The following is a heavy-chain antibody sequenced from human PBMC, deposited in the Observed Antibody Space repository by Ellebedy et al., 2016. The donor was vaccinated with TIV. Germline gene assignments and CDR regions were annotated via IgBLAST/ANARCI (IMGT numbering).Heavy chain of an antibody. V-gene: IGHV4-34*01. Sequence: MPSETLSLTFGVYGESFNGYYWSWIRQPPGKGLEWIGDINHSGSTNFNPSLKSRVTMSVDTSKRQFSLNLSPVTAVDTAVYSCARAGHRGDYRGDSFHHWGQGTLVTVSS. D-gene: IGHD4-23*01. J-gene: IGHJ1*01. CDR2: INHSGST. CDR1: GESFNGYY. CDR3: ARAGHRGDYRGDSFHH.